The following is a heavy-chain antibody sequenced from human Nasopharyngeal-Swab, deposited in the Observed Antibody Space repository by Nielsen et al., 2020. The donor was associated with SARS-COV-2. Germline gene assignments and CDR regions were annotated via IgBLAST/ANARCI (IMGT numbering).Heavy chain of an antibody. D-gene: IGHD2-21*02. V-gene: IGHV1-69*13. Sequence: SVKVSCKASGGTYSIYAISWVRQAPGHGPEWMGGIIPIFDTSNYAQKFQGRVTITADEFTSTAYMELSSLRSVDTAVYYCARMHCGGDCYSRGEDAFDLWGQGTLVTVSS. CDR2: IIPIFDTS. CDR3: ARMHCGGDCYSRGEDAFDL. J-gene: IGHJ3*01. CDR1: GGTYSIYA.